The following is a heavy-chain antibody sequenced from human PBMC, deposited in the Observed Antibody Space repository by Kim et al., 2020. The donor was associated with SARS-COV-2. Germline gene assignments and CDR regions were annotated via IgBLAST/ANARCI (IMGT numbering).Heavy chain of an antibody. D-gene: IGHD6-13*01. Sequence: GGSLRLSCAASGFTFSSYGMHWVRQAPGKGPEWVAVIWYDGSNKYYADSVKGRFTISRDNSKNTLYLQMNSLRAEDTAVYYCARDQGSSRHLYYYYYMDVWGKGTTVNVSS. J-gene: IGHJ6*03. CDR3: ARDQGSSRHLYYYYYMDV. CDR1: GFTFSSYG. V-gene: IGHV3-33*01. CDR2: IWYDGSNK.